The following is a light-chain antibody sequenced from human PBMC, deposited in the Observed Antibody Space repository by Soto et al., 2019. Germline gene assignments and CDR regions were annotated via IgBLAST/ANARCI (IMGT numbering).Light chain of an antibody. CDR3: CSYAGGSTYVV. CDR1: SSDVGSYNL. V-gene: IGLV2-23*01. Sequence: QSVLTQPASVSGSPGQSITISCTGTSSDVGSYNLVSWYQLHPGKAPKLMIYEGSKRPSGVSNRFSGSKSGNTASLTISGLQAEDEADYYCCSYAGGSTYVVFGGGTKATVL. J-gene: IGLJ2*01. CDR2: EGS.